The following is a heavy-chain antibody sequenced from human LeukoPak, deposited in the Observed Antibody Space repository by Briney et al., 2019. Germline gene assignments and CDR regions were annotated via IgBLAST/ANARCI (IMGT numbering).Heavy chain of an antibody. CDR1: GDSVSSNSAA. V-gene: IGHV6-1*01. D-gene: IGHD6-19*01. Sequence: SQTLSLTCAISGDSVSSNSAAWNWIRQSPSRGLEWLGRTYYRSKWYNDYAVTVKSRITIDPDTSENQFSLQLNSVTPADTAVYYCARGIAVAATSFDHWGQGTLVTVTS. CDR2: TYYRSKWYN. J-gene: IGHJ4*02. CDR3: ARGIAVAATSFDH.